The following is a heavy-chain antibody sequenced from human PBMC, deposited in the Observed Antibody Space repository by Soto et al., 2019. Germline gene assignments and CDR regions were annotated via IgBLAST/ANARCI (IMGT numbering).Heavy chain of an antibody. J-gene: IGHJ4*02. V-gene: IGHV1-2*02. Sequence: ASVKVSCKASGYIFPDYYIHWVRQAPGQGLEWMGWFNPKTGGANSAQKFQGRVTMTRDTSITTVYLELSSLTSDDTAVYFCSRASAAATSWFVYWGQVPLCTVSS. CDR3: SRASAAATSWFVY. D-gene: IGHD2-15*01. CDR2: FNPKTGGA. CDR1: GYIFPDYY.